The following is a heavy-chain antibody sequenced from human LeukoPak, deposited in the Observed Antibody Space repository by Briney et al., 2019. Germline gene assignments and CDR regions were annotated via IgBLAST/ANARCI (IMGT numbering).Heavy chain of an antibody. CDR1: GYTFTSYA. J-gene: IGHJ6*02. CDR3: ARVSVAGPYYYYGMDV. V-gene: IGHV7-4-1*02. D-gene: IGHD6-19*01. Sequence: ASVKVSCKASGYTFTSYAMNWARQAPGQGLEWMGWINTNTGNPTYAQGFTGRFVFSLDTSVSTAYLQISSLKAEDTAVYYCARVSVAGPYYYYGMDVWGQGTTVTVSS. CDR2: INTNTGNP.